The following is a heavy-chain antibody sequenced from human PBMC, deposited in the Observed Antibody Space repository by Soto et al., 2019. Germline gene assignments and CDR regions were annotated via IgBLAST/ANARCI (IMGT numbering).Heavy chain of an antibody. J-gene: IGHJ6*03. CDR2: NRAYNGNT. CDR3: ASSTVTTPRLILDV. Sequence: GASVKVSCKASGYTFTSYGISWVRQAPGQGLEWMGWNRAYNGNTNYAQKLQGRVTMTTDTSTSTAYMELRSLRSDGTAVYYCASSTVTTPRLILDVWGKGTTVSGS. D-gene: IGHD4-17*01. V-gene: IGHV1-18*01. CDR1: GYTFTSYG.